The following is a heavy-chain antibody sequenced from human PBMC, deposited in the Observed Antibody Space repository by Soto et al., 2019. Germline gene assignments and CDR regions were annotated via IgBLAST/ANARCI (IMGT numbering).Heavy chain of an antibody. V-gene: IGHV3-23*01. CDR3: ASRPRGSVAGTLDS. J-gene: IGHJ5*01. Sequence: PGGSLRLSYAASGFTFSDYAIISDRQAPGKGLGWVSVINSDGATYYADSVQGRFSISRDKSKSTLYLQMNSLSVEDTAIYYCASRPRGSVAGTLDSWGQGSLVTVAS. CDR1: GFTFSDYA. D-gene: IGHD6-19*01. CDR2: INSDGAT.